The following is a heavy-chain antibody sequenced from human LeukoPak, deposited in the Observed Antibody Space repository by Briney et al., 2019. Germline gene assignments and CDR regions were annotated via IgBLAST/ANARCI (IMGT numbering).Heavy chain of an antibody. D-gene: IGHD1-1*01. V-gene: IGHV4-38-2*01. CDR2: ISHTGSA. CDR1: GHSITSPYH. Sequence: SETLSLTCAVSGHSITSPYHWGWIRQPPGKGLEWIGTISHTGSAYYNTSLKSRVTMSVDTSKSQFSLKLSSVTATDTALYYCAIQSETGNNGRGFFDYWGQGTLVTVSS. J-gene: IGHJ4*02. CDR3: AIQSETGNNGRGFFDY.